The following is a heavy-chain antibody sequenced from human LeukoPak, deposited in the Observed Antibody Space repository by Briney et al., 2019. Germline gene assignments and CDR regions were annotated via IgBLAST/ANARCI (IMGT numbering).Heavy chain of an antibody. CDR1: GGSISSYY. CDR3: ARDRAYSGSSFEFDY. V-gene: IGHV4-59*01. CDR2: IYYSGST. Sequence: SETLSLTCTVSGGSISSYYWSWIRQPPGKGLEWIGYIYYSGSTNYNPSLKSRVTISVDTSKNQFSLKLSSVTAADTAVYYCARDRAYSGSSFEFDYWGQGTLVTVSS. J-gene: IGHJ4*02. D-gene: IGHD1-26*01.